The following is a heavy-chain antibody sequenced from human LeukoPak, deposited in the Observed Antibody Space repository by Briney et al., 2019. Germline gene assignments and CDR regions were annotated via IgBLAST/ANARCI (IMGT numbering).Heavy chain of an antibody. V-gene: IGHV4-30-2*01. CDR3: ARQHGSSSWYPYFDY. Sequence: SETLSLTCAVSGGSISSGGYSWSWIRQPPGKGLEWLGYIYHSGSTYYNPSLKSRVTISVDRSKNQFSLKLSSVTAADTAVYYCARQHGSSSWYPYFDYWGQGTLVTVSS. CDR2: IYHSGST. CDR1: GGSISSGGYS. J-gene: IGHJ4*02. D-gene: IGHD6-13*01.